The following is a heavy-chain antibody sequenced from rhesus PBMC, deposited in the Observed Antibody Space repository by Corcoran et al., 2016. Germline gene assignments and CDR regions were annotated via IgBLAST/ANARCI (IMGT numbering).Heavy chain of an antibody. V-gene: IGHV4S10*01. D-gene: IGHD2-39*01. CDR2: IYGSSTST. CDR1: GGSISDSYR. J-gene: IGHJ4*01. CDR3: ARGSRYFDY. Sequence: QVQLQESGPGVVKPSETLSLTCAVSGGSISDSYRWSWIRTPPGKGLEWIGYIYGSSTSTNYNPSLKSRVTISKDTSKNQFSLKLSSVTAADTAVYYCARGSRYFDYWGQGVLVTVSS.